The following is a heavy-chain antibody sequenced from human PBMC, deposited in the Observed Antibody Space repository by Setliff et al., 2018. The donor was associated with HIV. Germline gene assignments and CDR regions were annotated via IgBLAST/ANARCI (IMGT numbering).Heavy chain of an antibody. Sequence: GASVKVSCKPSGYTFTSYGINWVRQAPGQGLEWMGGIIPPSGTTSFAQKFQGRVTITADESTSTAYMELSSLRSEDTAVYYCARVFSSYGMDVWGQGTTVTVSS. CDR2: IIPPSGTT. J-gene: IGHJ6*02. CDR3: ARVFSSYGMDV. V-gene: IGHV1-69*13. CDR1: GYTFTSYG. D-gene: IGHD3-3*01.